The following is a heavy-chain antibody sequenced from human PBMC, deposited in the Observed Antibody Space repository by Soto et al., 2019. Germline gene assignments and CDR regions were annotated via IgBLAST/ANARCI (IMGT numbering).Heavy chain of an antibody. CDR3: ARFDSSGYYSPYFDY. CDR2: IIPIFGTA. Sequence: GASVKVSCKASGGTFSSYAISWVRQAPGQGLEWMGGIIPIFGTANYAQKFQGRVTITADESTSTAYMELSSLRSEDTAVYYCARFDSSGYYSPYFDYWGQGTLVTV. CDR1: GGTFSSYA. V-gene: IGHV1-69*13. J-gene: IGHJ4*02. D-gene: IGHD3-22*01.